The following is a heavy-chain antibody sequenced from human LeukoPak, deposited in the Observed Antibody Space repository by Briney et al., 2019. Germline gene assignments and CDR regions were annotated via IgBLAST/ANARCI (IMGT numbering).Heavy chain of an antibody. J-gene: IGHJ6*03. CDR3: AKDFVAVAGSDYMDV. V-gene: IGHV3-30*18. CDR2: ISYDGSDK. CDR1: GFTFSSYA. Sequence: GGSLRLSCAASGFTFSSYAMHWVRQTPGKGLEWVAVISYDGSDKYYADSVKGRFTISRDNSKNTLYLQMNILRAEDTAVYYCAKDFVAVAGSDYMDVWGKGTTVTVSS. D-gene: IGHD6-19*01.